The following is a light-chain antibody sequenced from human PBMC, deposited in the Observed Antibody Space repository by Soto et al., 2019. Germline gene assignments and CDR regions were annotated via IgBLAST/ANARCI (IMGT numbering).Light chain of an antibody. CDR3: HQYHEWPMT. Sequence: EIVMTQSPVTLSVSPGERATVSCKTSQSVNTNLAWYQQKPGQVPRLLIYGPSTRAIGIPDRFSGSGSGTEFTLTITSLQSEDFAVYYCHQYHEWPMTFGQRTRLEIK. CDR2: GPS. V-gene: IGKV3-15*01. J-gene: IGKJ5*01. CDR1: QSVNTN.